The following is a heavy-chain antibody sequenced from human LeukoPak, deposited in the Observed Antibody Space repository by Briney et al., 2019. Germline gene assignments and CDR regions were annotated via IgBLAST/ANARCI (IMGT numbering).Heavy chain of an antibody. CDR1: GFTFSSYG. J-gene: IGHJ4*02. Sequence: GGTLRLSCAASGFTFSSYGMSWVRQAPGKGLEWVSAISGSGGSTYYADSVKGRFTTSRDNAKNSLYLQMNSLRAEDTALYYCAINGGGDSGYGNFDYWGRGTLVTVSS. CDR3: AINGGGDSGYGNFDY. V-gene: IGHV3-23*01. D-gene: IGHD5-12*01. CDR2: ISGSGGST.